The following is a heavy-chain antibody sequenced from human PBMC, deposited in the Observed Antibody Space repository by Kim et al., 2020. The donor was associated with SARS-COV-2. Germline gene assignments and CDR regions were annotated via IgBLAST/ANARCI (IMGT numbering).Heavy chain of an antibody. CDR3: TTKNY. CDR2: INRDGSGQ. V-gene: IGHV3-7*01. Sequence: GGSLRLSCLASGFTISSSWMTWVRQAPGKGLEWVGNINRDGSGQNYVGSVRGRFTISRDNTKNSLYLQMESLRAEDTAVYYCTTKNYWGQGTLVTVSS. CDR1: GFTISSSW. J-gene: IGHJ4*02.